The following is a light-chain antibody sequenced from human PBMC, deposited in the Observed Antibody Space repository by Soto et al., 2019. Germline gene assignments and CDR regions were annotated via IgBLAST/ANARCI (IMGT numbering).Light chain of an antibody. J-gene: IGKJ1*01. V-gene: IGKV1-5*03. CDR2: KAS. CDR3: QQYNSYPT. Sequence: DIQMTQSPSTLSASVGDRVTITCRASQSISSWLAWYQQKPGKAPKLLIYKASSLESGVPSRFRGSGSGTEFTRTISSLQLDDFATYYCQQYNSYPTVGQGTKVEIK. CDR1: QSISSW.